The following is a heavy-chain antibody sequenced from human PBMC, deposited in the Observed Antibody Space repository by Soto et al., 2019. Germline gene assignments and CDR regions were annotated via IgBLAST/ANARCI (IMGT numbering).Heavy chain of an antibody. CDR1: GFTFSSYG. V-gene: IGHV3-30*18. CDR3: AKVSGTITTVTTLQH. Sequence: QVQLVESGGGVVQPGRSLRLSCAASGFTFSSYGMHWVRQAPGKGLEWVAVISYDGSNKYYADSVKGRFTISRDNSKNTLYLQMNSLRAEDTAVYYCAKVSGTITTVTTLQHWGQGTLVTVSS. D-gene: IGHD4-17*01. CDR2: ISYDGSNK. J-gene: IGHJ1*01.